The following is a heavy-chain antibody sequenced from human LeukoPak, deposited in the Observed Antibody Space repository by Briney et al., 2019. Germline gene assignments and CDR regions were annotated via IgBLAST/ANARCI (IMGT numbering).Heavy chain of an antibody. CDR2: ISTTNGRT. CDR3: ARDWSYGGNLDAFDI. Sequence: SVKVSCKASGYTFSSYGISWVRQAPGQGLEWMGWISTTNGRTHYLQKLQGRVTMTTDTSTSTAYMELRSLRSGDTAVYYCARDWSYGGNLDAFDIWGQGTMVTVSS. V-gene: IGHV1-18*01. CDR1: GYTFSSYG. J-gene: IGHJ3*02. D-gene: IGHD4-23*01.